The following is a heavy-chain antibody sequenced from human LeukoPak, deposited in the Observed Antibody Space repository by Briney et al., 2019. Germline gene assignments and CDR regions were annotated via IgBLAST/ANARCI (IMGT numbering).Heavy chain of an antibody. J-gene: IGHJ6*02. CDR3: ARTDYGGNSGSDSHYYYYYGMDV. Sequence: TLSLTCAVSGGSISSGGYYWSWIRQPPGKGLEWIGYIYYSGSTNYNPSLKSRVTISVDTSKNQFSLKLSSVTAADTAVYYCARTDYGGNSGSDSHYYYYYGMDVWGQGTTVTVSS. V-gene: IGHV4-61*08. D-gene: IGHD4-23*01. CDR1: GGSISSGGYY. CDR2: IYYSGST.